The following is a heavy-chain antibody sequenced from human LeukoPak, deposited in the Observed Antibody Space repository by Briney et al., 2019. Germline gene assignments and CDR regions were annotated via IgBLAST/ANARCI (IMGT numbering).Heavy chain of an antibody. CDR1: GFIFSEYE. V-gene: IGHV3-48*03. J-gene: IGHJ3*02. D-gene: IGHD3-10*01. CDR2: IGSSGGSI. Sequence: GGSLRLSCAASGFIFSEYEMNWVRQAPGKGLEWVSYIGSSGGSIYNADSVRGRFTISRNNGKNSLYLQMNSLRAEDTAVYYCARGRRLWFGETHDAFDMWGVGTMVTVSS. CDR3: ARGRRLWFGETHDAFDM.